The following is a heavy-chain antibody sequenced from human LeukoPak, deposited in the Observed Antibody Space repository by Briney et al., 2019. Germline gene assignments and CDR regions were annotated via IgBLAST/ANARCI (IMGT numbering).Heavy chain of an antibody. CDR1: GFTFSSYS. V-gene: IGHV3-21*01. CDR2: ISSSSSYI. Sequence: PGGSLRLSCAASGFTFSSYSMNWVRQAPGRGLEWVSSISSSSSYIYYADSVKGRFTISRDNAKNSLYLQMNSLRAEDTAVYYCARAYNSYGFTGDYWGQGTLVTVSS. J-gene: IGHJ4*02. CDR3: ARAYNSYGFTGDY. D-gene: IGHD5-18*01.